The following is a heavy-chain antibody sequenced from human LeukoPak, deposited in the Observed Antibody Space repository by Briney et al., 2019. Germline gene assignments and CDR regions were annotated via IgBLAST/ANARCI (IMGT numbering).Heavy chain of an antibody. V-gene: IGHV3-23*01. D-gene: IGHD6-6*01. CDR2: INDNGGST. Sequence: GGSLRLSCAASGFTFTTYAMSWVRQVPGKRLEWVSDINDNGGSTFHADSVKGRFTISRDNSKNTLYMQMNSLRAEDTAVYYCAKKLGSSPGDFFDYWGQGTLVTVSS. CDR1: GFTFTTYA. J-gene: IGHJ4*02. CDR3: AKKLGSSPGDFFDY.